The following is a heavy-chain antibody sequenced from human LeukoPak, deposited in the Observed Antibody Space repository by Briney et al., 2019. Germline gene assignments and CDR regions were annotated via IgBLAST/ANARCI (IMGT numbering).Heavy chain of an antibody. V-gene: IGHV1-69*05. D-gene: IGHD5-24*01. J-gene: IGHJ6*03. Sequence: SVKVSCKASGGTFSSYAISWGRQAPGQGLEWMGGIIPIFGTANYAQKFQGRVTITTDESTSTAYMELSSLRSEDTAVYYCARGPQMATIVYYYYYYMDVWGKGTTVTVSS. CDR2: IIPIFGTA. CDR1: GGTFSSYA. CDR3: ARGPQMATIVYYYYYYMDV.